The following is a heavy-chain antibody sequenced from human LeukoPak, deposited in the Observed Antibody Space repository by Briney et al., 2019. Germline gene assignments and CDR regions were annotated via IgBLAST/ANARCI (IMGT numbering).Heavy chain of an antibody. J-gene: IGHJ6*02. V-gene: IGHV4-59*12. CDR2: IYYSGST. CDR1: GGSISSYY. CDR3: ARGSPRGYGMDV. D-gene: IGHD3-16*01. Sequence: PSETLSLTCTVSGGSISSYYWSWIRQPPGKGLEWIGYIYYSGSTNYNPSLKSRVTISVDTSKNQFSLKLSSVTAADTAVYYCARGSPRGYGMDVWGQGTTVTVSS.